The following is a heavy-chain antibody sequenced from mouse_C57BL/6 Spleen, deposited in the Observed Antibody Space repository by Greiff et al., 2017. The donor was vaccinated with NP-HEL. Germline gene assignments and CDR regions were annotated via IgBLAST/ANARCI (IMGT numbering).Heavy chain of an antibody. CDR2: ISYDGSN. J-gene: IGHJ1*03. CDR1: GYSITSGYY. CDR3: ARAGPYWYFDV. Sequence: ESGPGLVKPSQSLSLTCSVTGYSITSGYYWNWIRQFPGNKLEWMGYISYDGSNNYNPSLKNRISITRDTSKNQFFLKLNSVTTEDTATYYCARAGPYWYFDVWGTGTTVTVSS. V-gene: IGHV3-6*01. D-gene: IGHD3-1*01.